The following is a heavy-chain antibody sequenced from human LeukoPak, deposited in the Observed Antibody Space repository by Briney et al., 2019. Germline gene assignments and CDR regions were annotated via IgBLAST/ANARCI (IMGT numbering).Heavy chain of an antibody. D-gene: IGHD6-13*01. J-gene: IGHJ4*02. CDR2: IYYSGST. CDR3: ARSFFRDSSSCSFDY. Sequence: SETLSLTCTVSGGSISSYYWSWIRQPPGKGLEWIGYIYYSGSTNYNPPLKSRVTISVDTSKNQFSLKLSSVTAADTAVYYCARSFFRDSSSCSFDYWGQGTLVTVSS. V-gene: IGHV4-59*01. CDR1: GGSISSYY.